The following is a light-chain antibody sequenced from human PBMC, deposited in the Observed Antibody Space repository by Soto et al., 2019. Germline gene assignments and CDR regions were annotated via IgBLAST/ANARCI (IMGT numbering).Light chain of an antibody. Sequence: EIVLTQSPATLSLSPGERATLSCSASQSVSSYFAWYQQKPGQAPRLLIYDASNRATDIPARFSGSGSGTGFTLNISSLEPEDFAVYYCLQRSGWPWTFGQGTQVEIK. CDR2: DAS. V-gene: IGKV3-11*01. CDR1: QSVSSY. CDR3: LQRSGWPWT. J-gene: IGKJ1*01.